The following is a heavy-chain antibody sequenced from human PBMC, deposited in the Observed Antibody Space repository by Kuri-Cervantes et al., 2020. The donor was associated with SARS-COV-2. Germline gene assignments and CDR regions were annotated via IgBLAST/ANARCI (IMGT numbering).Heavy chain of an antibody. CDR1: SYSISSGYY. Sequence: SETLSLTCAVSSYSISSGYYWGWIRQPPGKGLEWIGSIYHSASTNYNPSLKSRVTISVDTSKNQFSLKLSSVTAADTAVYYCARGAYYDFWSGYYPAYYFDYWGQGTLVTVSS. D-gene: IGHD3-3*01. CDR3: ARGAYYDFWSGYYPAYYFDY. CDR2: IYHSAST. V-gene: IGHV4-38-2*01. J-gene: IGHJ4*02.